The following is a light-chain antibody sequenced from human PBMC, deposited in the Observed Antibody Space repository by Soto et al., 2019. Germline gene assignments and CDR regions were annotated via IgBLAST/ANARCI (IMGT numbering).Light chain of an antibody. J-gene: IGKJ2*01. CDR1: QSVTNNY. CDR2: GVS. Sequence: ESVLTQSQGTLSLSPGERATLSCRATQSVTNNYFAWYQQKPGQSPRLLIYGVSSRATDIPDRFSGSGSGTDFTLTISRLEPEDFVVYYCQQYSSLPHTFGQGTKLEVK. CDR3: QQYSSLPHT. V-gene: IGKV3-20*01.